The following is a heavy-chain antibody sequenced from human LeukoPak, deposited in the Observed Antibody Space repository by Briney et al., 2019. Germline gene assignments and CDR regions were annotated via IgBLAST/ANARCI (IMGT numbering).Heavy chain of an antibody. CDR2: INGDGSTT. J-gene: IGHJ5*02. CDR3: ARDLDGSGNYHWFDP. CDR1: GFTFSSYW. Sequence: GGSLRLSCAASGFTFSSYWMHWVRQAPGKGLVWVSRINGDGSTTTYADSVKGRFTISRHNAKNTLYLQMTSLRAEDTAVYYCARDLDGSGNYHWFDPWGQGTLVTVSS. D-gene: IGHD3-10*01. V-gene: IGHV3-74*01.